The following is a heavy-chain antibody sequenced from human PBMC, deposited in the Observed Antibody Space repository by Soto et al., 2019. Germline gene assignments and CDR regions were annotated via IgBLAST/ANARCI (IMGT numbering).Heavy chain of an antibody. CDR2: ISATGTYT. V-gene: IGHV3-21*01. D-gene: IGHD6-6*01. CDR1: GFTFSTCS. CDR3: TTEYNSRQDLNH. J-gene: IGHJ5*02. Sequence: EVQLVESGGGLVEPGGSLRLSCATSGFTFSTCSMNWVRQAPGKGLEWVSSISATGTYTFYADSLKGRFTISRDNARNSLFLQMNRLRVEDTAFYYCTTEYNSRQDLNHWGQGAQVTVSS.